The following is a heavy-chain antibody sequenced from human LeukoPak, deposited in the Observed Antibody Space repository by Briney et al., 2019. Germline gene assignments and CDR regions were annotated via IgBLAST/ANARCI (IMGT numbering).Heavy chain of an antibody. Sequence: ASVKVSCKASGGTLSSYPVSWVRQAPGQGLELMGRIIPILGLTNYAQRFQGRVTITADTSTKTVYMELNRLTSEDTAVYYCASRYYDSSEYYQYYFDYWGQGTLVTVSS. V-gene: IGHV1-69*02. J-gene: IGHJ4*02. CDR2: IIPILGLT. D-gene: IGHD3-22*01. CDR3: ASRYYDSSEYYQYYFDY. CDR1: GGTLSSYP.